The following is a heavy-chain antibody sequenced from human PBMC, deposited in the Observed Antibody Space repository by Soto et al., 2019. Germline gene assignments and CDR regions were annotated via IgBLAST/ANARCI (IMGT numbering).Heavy chain of an antibody. V-gene: IGHV4-59*01. CDR3: AKYRRTEAEGFTLDY. J-gene: IGHJ4*02. Sequence: SETLSLTCTVSGDSINNYYWSWIRQPPGKRLEWIGYIYYTGSTTYNPSLESRVTMSVDTSKNQFSLKLNSVNAADTAVYYCAKYRRTEAEGFTLDYWGRGTLVTVSS. CDR2: IYYTGST. CDR1: GDSINNYY. D-gene: IGHD6-13*01.